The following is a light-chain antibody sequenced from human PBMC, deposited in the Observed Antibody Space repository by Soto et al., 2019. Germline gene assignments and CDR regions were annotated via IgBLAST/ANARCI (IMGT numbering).Light chain of an antibody. V-gene: IGLV2-14*01. J-gene: IGLJ2*01. CDR3: SSYTSSNTLV. CDR2: DVS. Sequence: QSALTQPASVSGSPGQSSTISCTGTSSDVGGYNYVSWYQQHPGKAPKLMIYDVSNRPSGVSNRFSGSKSGNTASLTISGLHAEDEADYYCSSYTSSNTLVFGGGTKVTVL. CDR1: SSDVGGYNY.